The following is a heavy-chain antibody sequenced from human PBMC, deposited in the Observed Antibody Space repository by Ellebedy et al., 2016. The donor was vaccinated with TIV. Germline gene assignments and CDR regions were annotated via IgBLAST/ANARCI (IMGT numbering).Heavy chain of an antibody. Sequence: GESLKISXKGSGYSFTSYWIGWVRQMPGKGLEWMGIIYPGDSDTRYSPSFQGQVTISADKSISTAYLQWSSLKASDTAMYYCATANYCSGGSCYYSGYDKWGQGTLVTVSS. J-gene: IGHJ4*02. CDR1: GYSFTSYW. D-gene: IGHD2-15*01. CDR3: ATANYCSGGSCYYSGYDK. V-gene: IGHV5-51*01. CDR2: IYPGDSDT.